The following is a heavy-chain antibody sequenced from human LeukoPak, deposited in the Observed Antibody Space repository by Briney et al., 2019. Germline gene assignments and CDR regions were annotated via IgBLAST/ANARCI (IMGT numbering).Heavy chain of an antibody. CDR1: GFTFSNAW. J-gene: IGHJ4*02. CDR3: ARGGNVGLSY. D-gene: IGHD1-26*01. Sequence: GSLRLSCAASGFTFSNAWMSWVRQPPGKGLEWIGEINHSGSTNYNPSLKSRVTISVDTSKNQFSLKVSSVTAADTAVYYCARGGNVGLSYWGQGTLATVSS. CDR2: INHSGST. V-gene: IGHV4-34*01.